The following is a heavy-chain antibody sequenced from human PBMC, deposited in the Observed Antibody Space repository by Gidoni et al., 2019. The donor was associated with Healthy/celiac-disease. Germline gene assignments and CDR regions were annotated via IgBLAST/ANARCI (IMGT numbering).Heavy chain of an antibody. CDR3: ARSSRYCTNGVCYFNFDY. CDR2: TYYRSKWYN. V-gene: IGHV6-1*01. D-gene: IGHD2-8*01. CDR1: GDSVSSNSAA. Sequence: QVQLQQSGPGLVKPSQTLSLTCAISGDSVSSNSAAWNWIRQSPSRGLEWLGRTYYRSKWYNDYAVSVKSRITINPDTSKNQFSLQLNSVTPEDTAVYYCARSSRYCTNGVCYFNFDYWGQGTLVTVSS. J-gene: IGHJ4*02.